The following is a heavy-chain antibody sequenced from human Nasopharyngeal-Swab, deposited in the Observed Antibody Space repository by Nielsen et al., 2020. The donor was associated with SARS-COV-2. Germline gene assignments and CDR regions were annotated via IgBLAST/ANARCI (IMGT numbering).Heavy chain of an antibody. Sequence: ASAKVSCKAAGYTVTSYGISWVRQAPGQGLEWMGWISAYNGNTNYAQKLQGRVTLTTDTSPSTAYMELRSLRTDDTAVHYCARDLAGSDDAFDIWGQGTMVTVSS. D-gene: IGHD3-10*01. CDR1: GYTVTSYG. CDR3: ARDLAGSDDAFDI. CDR2: ISAYNGNT. V-gene: IGHV1-18*01. J-gene: IGHJ3*02.